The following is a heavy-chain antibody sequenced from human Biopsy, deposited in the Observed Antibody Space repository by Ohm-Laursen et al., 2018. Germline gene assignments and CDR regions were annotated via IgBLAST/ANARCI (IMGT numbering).Heavy chain of an antibody. CDR2: IIPLLGIT. CDR3: AADINVWNVNY. V-gene: IGHV1-69*04. Sequence: ASVKVSCKASGGIFSRYVMSWVRQAPGQGLEWMGRIIPLLGITNYAERFQGRVTISVDRSTSTAYMELSSLKSEDTAVYYCAADINVWNVNYWGQGTQVTVSS. J-gene: IGHJ4*02. CDR1: GGIFSRYV. D-gene: IGHD1-1*01.